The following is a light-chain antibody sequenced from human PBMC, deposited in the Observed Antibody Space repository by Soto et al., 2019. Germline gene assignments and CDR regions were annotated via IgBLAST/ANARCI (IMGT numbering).Light chain of an antibody. CDR2: VGS. CDR3: MQALQTPWT. J-gene: IGKJ1*01. CDR1: QSLVYSDGRTY. V-gene: IGKV2-28*01. Sequence: DVVVTQSPLSLPVTLGQPASISCRSSQSLVYSDGRTYLNWYLQKPGQAPQLLIYVGSNRSSGVPDRFSGSGSGTDFTLKISRVEAEDVGVYYCMQALQTPWTFGQGTKVDIK.